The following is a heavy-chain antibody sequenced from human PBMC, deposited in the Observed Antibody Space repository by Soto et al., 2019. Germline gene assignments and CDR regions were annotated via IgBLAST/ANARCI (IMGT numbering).Heavy chain of an antibody. V-gene: IGHV3-23*01. Sequence: GGSLRLSCAASGFTFSSYAMSWVRQAPGKGLEWVSAISGSGGSTYYADSVKGRFTISRDNSKNTLYLQMNSLRAEDTAVYYCAKERCSSTSCYSLFDYWGQGTLVTVS. CDR2: ISGSGGST. D-gene: IGHD2-2*02. J-gene: IGHJ4*02. CDR3: AKERCSSTSCYSLFDY. CDR1: GFTFSSYA.